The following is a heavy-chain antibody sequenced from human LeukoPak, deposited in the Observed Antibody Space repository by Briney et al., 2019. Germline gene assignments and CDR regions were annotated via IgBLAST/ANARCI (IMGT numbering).Heavy chain of an antibody. V-gene: IGHV3-7*01. CDR1: GFTFSKTW. D-gene: IGHD3-9*01. CDR2: IKEDGSQT. CDR3: TTYLHWVAGDV. Sequence: GGSLRLSCGTSGFTFSKTWMTWVRQAPGKGLEWVATIKEDGSQTFHVDSVRGRFAISRDNAKSTLYLQMTNLRDDDTAVYYCTTYLHWVAGDVWGQGTTVTVSS. J-gene: IGHJ6*02.